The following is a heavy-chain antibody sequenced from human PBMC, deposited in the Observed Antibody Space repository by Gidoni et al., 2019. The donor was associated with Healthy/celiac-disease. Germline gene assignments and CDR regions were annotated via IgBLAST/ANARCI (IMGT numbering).Heavy chain of an antibody. V-gene: IGHV4-34*01. CDR3: ARGAPGNYDILTGYYLPRTRHTYDY. Sequence: QVQLQQWGAGLLKPSETLSLTCAVYGGSFSGYYWSWIRQPPGKGLEWIGEINHSGSTNYNPSLKSRVTISVDTSKNQFSLKLSSVTAADTAVYYCARGAPGNYDILTGYYLPRTRHTYDYWGQGTLVTVSS. CDR2: INHSGST. J-gene: IGHJ4*02. D-gene: IGHD3-9*01. CDR1: GGSFSGYY.